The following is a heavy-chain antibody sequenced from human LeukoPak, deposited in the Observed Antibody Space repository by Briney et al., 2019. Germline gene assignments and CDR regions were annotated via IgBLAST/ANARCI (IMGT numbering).Heavy chain of an antibody. V-gene: IGHV3-23*01. CDR3: AKRATSSGWGAPIDY. J-gene: IGHJ4*02. CDR2: ISGSGGST. CDR1: GFTFSSYA. Sequence: PGGSLRLSCAASGFTFSSYAMSWVRQAPGKGLEWVSAISGSGGSTYYADSVKGRFTISRDNSKNTLCLQMNSLRAEDTAVYYCAKRATSSGWGAPIDYWGQGALVTVSS. D-gene: IGHD6-19*01.